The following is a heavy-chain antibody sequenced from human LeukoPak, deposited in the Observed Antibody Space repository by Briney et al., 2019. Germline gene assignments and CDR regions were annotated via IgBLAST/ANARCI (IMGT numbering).Heavy chain of an antibody. V-gene: IGHV4-59*01. J-gene: IGHJ5*02. D-gene: IGHD6-19*01. Sequence: SVTLSLICTVSGGSISSYYWSWLRQPPGKGLEWFGYFYYSGCTNQNPSLKSRVTISVDTSKNQFSPKHSSVTAAHTAVYYCARDGVAVAGIDNWFDPWGQGTLVTVSS. CDR3: ARDGVAVAGIDNWFDP. CDR1: GGSISSYY. CDR2: FYYSGCT.